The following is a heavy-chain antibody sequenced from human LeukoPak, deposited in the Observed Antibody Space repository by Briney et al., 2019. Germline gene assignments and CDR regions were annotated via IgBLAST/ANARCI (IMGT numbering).Heavy chain of an antibody. Sequence: GGSLRLSCAASGFTFSSYGMSWVRQPPGKGLEWVSAITATSSSTYDADSVQGRFTISRDNSANTLYLQMNSLRAEDTAVYYCARERQWLEIEYYFDYWGQGTLVTVSS. D-gene: IGHD6-19*01. CDR2: ITATSSST. CDR3: ARERQWLEIEYYFDY. V-gene: IGHV3-23*01. CDR1: GFTFSSYG. J-gene: IGHJ4*02.